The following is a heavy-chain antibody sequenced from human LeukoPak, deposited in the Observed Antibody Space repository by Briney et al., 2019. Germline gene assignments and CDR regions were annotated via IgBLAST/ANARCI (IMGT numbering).Heavy chain of an antibody. CDR1: GGSISSSNW. D-gene: IGHD3-22*01. J-gene: IGHJ4*02. CDR3: ARVPVGLTYLYYFDY. Sequence: PSGTLSLTCAVSGGSISSSNWWSWVRQPPGKGLEWIGEIYHSGSTNYNPSLKSRVTISVDKSKNQFSLKLSSVTAADTAVYYCARVPVGLTYLYYFDYWGQGTLVTVSS. CDR2: IYHSGST. V-gene: IGHV4-4*02.